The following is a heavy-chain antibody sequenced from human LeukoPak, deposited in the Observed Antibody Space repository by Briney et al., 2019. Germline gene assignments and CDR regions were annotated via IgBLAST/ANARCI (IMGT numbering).Heavy chain of an antibody. CDR2: ISSDNDYT. D-gene: IGHD4-17*01. Sequence: GGSLRLSCVASGFTFSDYYMSWIRQAPGKGLEWVSYISSDNDYTEYADSVKGRFTISRDSAKNSLYLQMNSLRAEDTAVYYCVRDDRSYGVDYWGQGTPVTVSS. V-gene: IGHV3-11*06. CDR3: VRDDRSYGVDY. J-gene: IGHJ4*02. CDR1: GFTFSDYY.